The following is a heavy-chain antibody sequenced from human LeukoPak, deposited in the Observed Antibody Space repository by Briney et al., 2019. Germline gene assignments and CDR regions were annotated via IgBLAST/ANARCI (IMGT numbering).Heavy chain of an antibody. Sequence: GGSLSLSCAASGFTFSSYSVNWVRQAPGKGLEWVSSISSSSSYIYYADSVKGRFTISRDNSKNTLYLQMNSLRVEDTAVYYCAKRPRYCSGGSCYYYSYGMDVWGQGTTVTVSS. CDR1: GFTFSSYS. CDR3: AKRPRYCSGGSCYYYSYGMDV. CDR2: ISSSSSYI. D-gene: IGHD2-15*01. J-gene: IGHJ6*02. V-gene: IGHV3-21*04.